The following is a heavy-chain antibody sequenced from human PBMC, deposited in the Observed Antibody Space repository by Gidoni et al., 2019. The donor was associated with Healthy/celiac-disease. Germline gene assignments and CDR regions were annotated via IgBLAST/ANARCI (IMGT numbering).Heavy chain of an antibody. Sequence: QLQLQESGPGLVKPSETLSLTCTVSGGSIRSSSYYWGWIRQPPGKGLELGSIYYSGSTYYNPSLKSRVTISVDTSKNQFSLKLSSVTAADTAVYYCARLVTKDSDDYGDYDAFDIWGQGTMVTVSS. CDR3: ARLVTKDSDDYGDYDAFDI. CDR1: GGSIRSSSYY. J-gene: IGHJ3*02. V-gene: IGHV4-39*01. D-gene: IGHD4-17*01. CDR2: IYYSGST.